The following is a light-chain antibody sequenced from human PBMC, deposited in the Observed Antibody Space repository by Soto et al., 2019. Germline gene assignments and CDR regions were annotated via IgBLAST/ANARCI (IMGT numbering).Light chain of an antibody. CDR1: QGITND. Sequence: DIQMTQSPPSLSASVGDRVTITCRASQGITNDLGWYQQKPGKAPRLLIYSTSTLQSGVPSRFSGSFSETDFTLTISDLQPEDFATYYCLQHNTCPLTFGGGTKVEIK. CDR3: LQHNTCPLT. V-gene: IGKV1-17*02. J-gene: IGKJ4*01. CDR2: STS.